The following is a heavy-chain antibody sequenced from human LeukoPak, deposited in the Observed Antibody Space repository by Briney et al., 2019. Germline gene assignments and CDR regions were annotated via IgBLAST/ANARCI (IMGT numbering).Heavy chain of an antibody. D-gene: IGHD3-10*01. Sequence: GGSLRLSCAASGFTFSSYGMSWVRQAPGKGLEWVSAISGSGGSTYYADSVKGRFTISRDNSKNTLYLQMNSLRAEDTAVYYCASRITMVRGLRDAFDIWGQGTMVTVSS. CDR1: GFTFSSYG. CDR3: ASRITMVRGLRDAFDI. CDR2: ISGSGGST. J-gene: IGHJ3*02. V-gene: IGHV3-23*01.